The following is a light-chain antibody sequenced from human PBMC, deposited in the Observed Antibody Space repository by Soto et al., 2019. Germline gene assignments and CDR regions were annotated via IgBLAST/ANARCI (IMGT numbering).Light chain of an antibody. CDR1: SSDVGGYNY. J-gene: IGLJ3*02. Sequence: QSALTQPRSVSGSPGQSVTISCTGTSSDVGGYNYVSWYQQHPGKAPKLMIYDVSKRPSGVPDRFSGSKSGNTASQTISGLLAEDEADYYCCSYAGSYSWVFGGGTQLTVL. CDR2: DVS. CDR3: CSYAGSYSWV. V-gene: IGLV2-11*01.